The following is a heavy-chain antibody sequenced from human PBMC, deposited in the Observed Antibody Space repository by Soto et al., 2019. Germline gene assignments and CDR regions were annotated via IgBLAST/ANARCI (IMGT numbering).Heavy chain of an antibody. J-gene: IGHJ2*01. D-gene: IGHD6-6*01. CDR2: IYISGST. CDR1: GDSISSSNFY. Sequence: SETLSLTCNVSGDSISSSNFYWGWVRQPPGKGLEWIGNIYISGSTNYNPSLMSRVTISVDTSKNQFSLKLGSVTAADTAVYYCARDQIAIRRRWFFDLWGRGTLVTVSS. CDR3: ARDQIAIRRRWFFDL. V-gene: IGHV4-39*01.